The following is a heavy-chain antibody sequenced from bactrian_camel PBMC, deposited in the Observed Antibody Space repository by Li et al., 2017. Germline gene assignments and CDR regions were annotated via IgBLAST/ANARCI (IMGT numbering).Heavy chain of an antibody. CDR1: VSSANDYC. Sequence: HVQLVESGGGSVQAGGSLRLSCAVSVSSANDYCLGWFRQASGKEREWVGSLDSDGRINYADSVKGRFTISKDNAKNTLSLQMDSLKPEDTAMYFCAVDVWVHAYSGSDLRCEYNGWGQGTQVTVS. J-gene: IGHJ4*01. V-gene: IGHV3S6*01. D-gene: IGHD1*01. CDR2: LDSDGRI. CDR3: AVDVWVHAYSGSDLRCEYNG.